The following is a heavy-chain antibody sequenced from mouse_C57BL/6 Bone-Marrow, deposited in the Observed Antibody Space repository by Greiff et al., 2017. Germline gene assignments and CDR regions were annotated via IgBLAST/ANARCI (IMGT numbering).Heavy chain of an antibody. CDR1: GFSLTSSG. D-gene: IGHD2-2*01. CDR2: IWGVGST. J-gene: IGHJ4*01. Sequence: VHLVESGPGLVAPSPSLSITCTVSGFSLTSSGVDWVRQSPGKGLEWLGVIWGVGSTNYNSALKSRLSISKDNSKSQVFLKRNSLQTDDTAMYYCASEGYHYAMDYGGQGTSVTVSA. CDR3: ASEGYHYAMDY. V-gene: IGHV2-6*01.